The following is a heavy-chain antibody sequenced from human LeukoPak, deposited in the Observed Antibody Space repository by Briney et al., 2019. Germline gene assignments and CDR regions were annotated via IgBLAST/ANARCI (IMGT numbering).Heavy chain of an antibody. V-gene: IGHV3-23*01. Sequence: PGGSLRPSCAASGFTFSTYWMSWVRQAPGKGLEWVSAISGSGGSTYYADSVKGRFTISRDNSKNTLYLQMNSLRAEDTAVYYCAKDLDTAMAWDFDYWGQGTLVTVSS. CDR1: GFTFSTYW. CDR3: AKDLDTAMAWDFDY. J-gene: IGHJ4*02. CDR2: ISGSGGST. D-gene: IGHD5-18*01.